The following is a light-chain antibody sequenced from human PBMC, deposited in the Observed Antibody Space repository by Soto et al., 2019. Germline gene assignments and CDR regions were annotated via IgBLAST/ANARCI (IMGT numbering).Light chain of an antibody. CDR3: QHRSDWPLT. CDR1: QSVGSC. J-gene: IGKJ4*01. Sequence: EIVLTQSPATLSLSPGEGATLSCRASQSVGSCLAWYQQKPGQAPRLLIYDASNRATGIPARFSGSGSGTDFTLTISSLEPEDFAVYYCQHRSDWPLTFGGGTKVEIK. CDR2: DAS. V-gene: IGKV3-11*01.